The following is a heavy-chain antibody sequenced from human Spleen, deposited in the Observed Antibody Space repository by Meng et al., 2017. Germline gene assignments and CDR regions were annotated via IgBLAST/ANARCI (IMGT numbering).Heavy chain of an antibody. V-gene: IGHV1-18*01. CDR1: GYSFTNYG. J-gene: IGHJ6*02. D-gene: IGHD6-19*01. CDR3: ARDTQWLVPGGYYYYYGMDV. CDR2: ISASNDNT. Sequence: ASVKVSCKASGYSFTNYGITWVRQAPGQGLEWMGWISASNDNTNYAQKLQGRVTMTTNTSTSTASMELRSLRSDDTAVYYCARDTQWLVPGGYYYYYGMDVWGQGTTVTVSS.